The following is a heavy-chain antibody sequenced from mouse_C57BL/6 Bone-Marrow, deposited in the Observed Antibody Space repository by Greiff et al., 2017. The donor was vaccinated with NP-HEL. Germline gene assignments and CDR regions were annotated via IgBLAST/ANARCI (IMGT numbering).Heavy chain of an antibody. Sequence: EVQVVESGGGLVKPGGSLKLSCAASGFTFSSYAMSWVRQTPEKRLEWVAAISDGGSYTYYPDNVKGRFTISRDNAKNNLYLQMSHLKSEDTAMYYCAGYYGSTSYWYFDVWGTGTTVTVSS. D-gene: IGHD1-1*01. CDR2: ISDGGSYT. J-gene: IGHJ1*03. CDR1: GFTFSSYA. V-gene: IGHV5-4*01. CDR3: AGYYGSTSYWYFDV.